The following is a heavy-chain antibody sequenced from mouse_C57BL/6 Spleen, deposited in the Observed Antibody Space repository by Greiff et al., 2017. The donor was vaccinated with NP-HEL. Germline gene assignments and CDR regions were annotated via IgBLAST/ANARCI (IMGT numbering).Heavy chain of an antibody. CDR2: IYPGDGDT. V-gene: IGHV1-82*01. CDR1: GYAFSSSW. D-gene: IGHD1-1*01. Sequence: QVQLQQSGPELVKPGASVKISCKASGYAFSSSWMNWVKQRPGKGLEWIGRIYPGDGDTNYTGKFKGKATLTADKSSSTAYMQLISLTSDDSAVYFCARAAIYYYASSYAFYAIDYWGQVTSVTVSS. J-gene: IGHJ4*01. CDR3: ARAAIYYYASSYAFYAIDY.